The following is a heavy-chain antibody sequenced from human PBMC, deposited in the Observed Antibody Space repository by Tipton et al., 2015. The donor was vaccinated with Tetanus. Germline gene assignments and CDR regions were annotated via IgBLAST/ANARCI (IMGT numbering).Heavy chain of an antibody. V-gene: IGHV3-21*01. J-gene: IGHJ4*02. CDR3: ARALPGTYTTPLWYYFDY. D-gene: IGHD3-10*01. Sequence: QLVQSGGGLVKPGGSLRLSCAASGFTLSRYTLNWVRQAPGKGLEWVSSISSSSRYIYYADSVKGRFTISRDNAKNSLYLQMISLRAEDTAVYSCARALPGTYTTPLWYYFDYWGQGTLVSVSS. CDR2: ISSSSRYI. CDR1: GFTLSRYT.